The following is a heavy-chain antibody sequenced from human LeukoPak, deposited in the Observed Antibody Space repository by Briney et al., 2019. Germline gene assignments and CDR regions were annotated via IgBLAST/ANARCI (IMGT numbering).Heavy chain of an antibody. J-gene: IGHJ3*02. Sequence: SETLSLTCTVSGGSISSSSYYWGWIRQPPGKGLEWIGSIYYSGSTYYNPSLKSRVTISVDTSKNQFSLKLSSVTAADTAVYYCARDESAFDIWGQGTMVTVSS. CDR2: IYYSGST. V-gene: IGHV4-39*07. CDR3: ARDESAFDI. CDR1: GGSISSSSYY.